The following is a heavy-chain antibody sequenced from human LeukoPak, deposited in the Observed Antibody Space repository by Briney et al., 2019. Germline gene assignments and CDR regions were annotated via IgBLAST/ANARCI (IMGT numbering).Heavy chain of an antibody. CDR3: ARVYSNYLNWFDP. V-gene: IGHV4-59*01. Sequence: SETLSLTCTASGGSISDYYWNWIRQPPGRGLEWIGYIYYSGSTNYNPSLKSRVTISVDTSKNQFSLKLSSVTAADTAVYYCARVYSNYLNWFDPWGQGTLVTVSS. J-gene: IGHJ5*02. CDR1: GGSISDYY. CDR2: IYYSGST. D-gene: IGHD4-11*01.